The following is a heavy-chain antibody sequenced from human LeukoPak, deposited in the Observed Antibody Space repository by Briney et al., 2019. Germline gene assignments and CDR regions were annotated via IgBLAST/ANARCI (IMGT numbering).Heavy chain of an antibody. CDR2: IKNTVHGGTS. D-gene: IGHD3-22*01. CDR1: GFTFNNAW. CDR3: STMENYYDDSHFDY. Sequence: GGSLRLSCAASGFTFNNAWMTWVRQAPGEGLEWVGLIKNTVHGGTSESAGSVKGRFIISRDDSKNILYLQMNNLKTEDTGVYYCSTMENYYDDSHFDYWGQGTLVTVSS. V-gene: IGHV3-15*01. J-gene: IGHJ4*02.